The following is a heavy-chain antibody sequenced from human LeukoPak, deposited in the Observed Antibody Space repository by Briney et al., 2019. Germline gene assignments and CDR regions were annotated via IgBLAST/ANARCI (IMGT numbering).Heavy chain of an antibody. CDR2: IYYSGGT. CDR3: ARAWLQSRPLFDY. D-gene: IGHD5-12*01. Sequence: PSETLSLTCTVSGGSINSGDYYWSWIRQPPGKGLEWIGYIYYSGGTYYNPSLKSRVTISVDTSKNQFSLKLSSVTAADTAVYYCARAWLQSRPLFDYWGQGTLVTVSS. J-gene: IGHJ4*02. CDR1: GGSINSGDYY. V-gene: IGHV4-30-4*01.